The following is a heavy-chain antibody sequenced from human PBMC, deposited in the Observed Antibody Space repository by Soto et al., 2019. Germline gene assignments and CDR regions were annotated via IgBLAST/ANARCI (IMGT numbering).Heavy chain of an antibody. D-gene: IGHD3-22*01. J-gene: IGHJ4*02. CDR3: ARAGDYYESSGPIRLDY. Sequence: VKVSCKASGYIFTSYAMHWVRQAPGQRLEWMGWINAGNGNTKYSQKFQGRVTITRDTSASTAYMELSSLRSEDTAVYYCARAGDYYESSGPIRLDYWGQGTLVTVSS. V-gene: IGHV1-3*01. CDR2: INAGNGNT. CDR1: GYIFTSYA.